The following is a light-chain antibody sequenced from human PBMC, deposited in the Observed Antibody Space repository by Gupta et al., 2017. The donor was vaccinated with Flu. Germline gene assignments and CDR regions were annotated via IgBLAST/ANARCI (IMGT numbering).Light chain of an antibody. Sequence: PSSLSASVGDRVTITCRARHSISRYLNWYQQKPGKAPKLLVSVASSGQSGVPSRFRGSGSQTELTLTISSLQPEDFATYYCQQSHSTPWTFGQGPXVEIK. CDR3: QQSHSTPWT. J-gene: IGKJ1*01. CDR1: HSISRY. CDR2: VAS. V-gene: IGKV1-39*01.